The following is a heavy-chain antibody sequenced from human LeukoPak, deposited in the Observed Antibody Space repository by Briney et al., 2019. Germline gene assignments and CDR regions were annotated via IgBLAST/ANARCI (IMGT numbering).Heavy chain of an antibody. CDR3: ARVDSSGWMEGAFDAFDI. CDR1: GGSISSGGYY. V-gene: IGHV4-31*03. Sequence: SETLSLTCTVSGGSISSGGYYWSWIRQHPGKGLEWIGYIYYSGSTYYNPSLKSRVTISVDTSKNQFSLKLSSVTAADTAVYYCARVDSSGWMEGAFDAFDIWGQGTMVTVSS. D-gene: IGHD6-19*01. J-gene: IGHJ3*02. CDR2: IYYSGST.